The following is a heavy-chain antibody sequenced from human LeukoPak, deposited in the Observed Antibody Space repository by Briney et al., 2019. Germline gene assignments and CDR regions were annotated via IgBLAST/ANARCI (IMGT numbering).Heavy chain of an antibody. CDR1: GFTFSSYG. D-gene: IGHD3-3*01. CDR2: IRYDGSNK. CDR3: AKPTRITIFGVAEYYSDY. J-gene: IGHJ4*02. V-gene: IGHV3-30*02. Sequence: GASLRLSCAASGFTFSSYGMHWVRQAPGKGLEWVAFIRYDGSNKYYADSVKGRFTISRDNSKNTLYLQMNSLRAEDTAVYYCAKPTRITIFGVAEYYSDYCGQGTLVTVSS.